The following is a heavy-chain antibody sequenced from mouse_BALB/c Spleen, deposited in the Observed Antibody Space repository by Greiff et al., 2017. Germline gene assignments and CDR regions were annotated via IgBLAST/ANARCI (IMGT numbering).Heavy chain of an antibody. CDR3: AREGEITTVVGYFDY. D-gene: IGHD1-1*01. Sequence: EVQGVESGGGLVQPGGSRKLSCAASGFTFSDYGMAWVRQAPGKGPEWVAFISNLAYSIYYADTVTGRFTSSRENAKNTLYLEMSSLRSEDTAMYYCAREGEITTVVGYFDYWGQGTTLTVAS. CDR1: GFTFSDYG. J-gene: IGHJ2*01. CDR2: ISNLAYSI. V-gene: IGHV5-15*02.